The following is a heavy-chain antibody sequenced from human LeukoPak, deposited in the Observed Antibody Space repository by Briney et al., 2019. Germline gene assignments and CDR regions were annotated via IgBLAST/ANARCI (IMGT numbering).Heavy chain of an antibody. CDR2: INHKSGGT. V-gene: IGHV1-2*02. D-gene: IGHD5-18*01. CDR1: GNSFIDYY. J-gene: IGHJ4*02. CDR3: ARPTRSGGSGYESFDY. Sequence: ASVKVSCKAAGNSFIDYYIHLVRQAPGQGPEWMGWINHKSGGTNFAQKFQGRVVVTTDTSISTVYMELYSLTSDDTAVYYCARPTRSGGSGYESFDYWGQGTLVSVSS.